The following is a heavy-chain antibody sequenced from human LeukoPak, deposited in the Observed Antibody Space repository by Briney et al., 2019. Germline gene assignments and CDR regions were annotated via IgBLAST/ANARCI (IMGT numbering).Heavy chain of an antibody. CDR3: ARVESGIARGAFDI. V-gene: IGHV4-31*03. CDR1: GGSISSGANY. Sequence: SETLSLTCTVSGGSISSGANYWRWIRQHPEKGLECIGYIYYSGSTYYNPSLKSRVTISVDTSQNQFSLRLRSVTAADTAVYYCARVESGIARGAFDIWGQGTMVTVSS. D-gene: IGHD3-3*01. J-gene: IGHJ3*02. CDR2: IYYSGST.